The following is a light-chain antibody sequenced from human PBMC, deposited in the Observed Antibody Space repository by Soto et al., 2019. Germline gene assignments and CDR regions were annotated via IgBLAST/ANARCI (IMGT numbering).Light chain of an antibody. Sequence: AIQMTQSPSSLSASVGDRVTITCRASQGISHDLGWYQQKPGKAPKLLIYAASSLQSGVPSRFSGSGSGTDFTLTISSLQPEDFATYYCLQHYNYPWTFGQGTKVEIK. CDR2: AAS. CDR1: QGISHD. V-gene: IGKV1-6*01. J-gene: IGKJ1*01. CDR3: LQHYNYPWT.